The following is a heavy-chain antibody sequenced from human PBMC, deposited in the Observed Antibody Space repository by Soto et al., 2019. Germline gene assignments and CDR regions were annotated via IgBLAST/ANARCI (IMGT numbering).Heavy chain of an antibody. Sequence: SGPTLVNPTQTLTLTCTFSGFSLSSRGVGVGWVRQPPGKALEWLALIMWNDDNHYSPSLKSRLTITKYTSKNQVVLTMTNMDPVDTATFYCSHYLSGYYCVSGSSCAFDIWGKGKMVTVSS. V-gene: IGHV2-5*01. CDR1: GFSLSSRGVG. J-gene: IGHJ3*02. CDR3: SHYLSGYYCVSGSSCAFDI. D-gene: IGHD3-10*01. CDR2: IMWNDDN.